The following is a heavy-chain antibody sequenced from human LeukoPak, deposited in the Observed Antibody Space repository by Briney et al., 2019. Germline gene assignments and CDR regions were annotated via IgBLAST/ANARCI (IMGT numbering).Heavy chain of an antibody. V-gene: IGHV3-53*01. D-gene: IGHD5-18*01. CDR3: ARDKGYSYGFDY. CDR1: GFTVSSNY. CDR2: IYSGGST. J-gene: IGHJ4*02. Sequence: AGGSLRLSCAASGFTVSSNYMSWVRQAPGKGLEWVSVIYSGGSTYYADSVKGRFTISRDNSKNTLYLQMNSLRAEDTAVYYCARDKGYSYGFDYWGQGTLVTVSS.